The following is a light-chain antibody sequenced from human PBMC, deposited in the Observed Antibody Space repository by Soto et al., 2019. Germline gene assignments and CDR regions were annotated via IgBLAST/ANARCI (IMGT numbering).Light chain of an antibody. CDR1: QSVSSY. J-gene: IGKJ1*01. Sequence: EIVLTQSPATLSLSPGDRATLSCRASQSVSSYLAWYQQKPGQAPRLLIYDASNRATGIPAGFSGSGSGTDFNLTISSLEPEDFAVYYCQQYNRWPPWTFGQGTKVEIK. V-gene: IGKV3-11*01. CDR2: DAS. CDR3: QQYNRWPPWT.